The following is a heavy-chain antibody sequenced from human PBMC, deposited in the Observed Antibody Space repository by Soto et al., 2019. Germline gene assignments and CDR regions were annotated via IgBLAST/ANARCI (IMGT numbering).Heavy chain of an antibody. CDR1: GYTFTNYG. V-gene: IGHV1-18*01. D-gene: IGHD1-1*01. CDR3: ATFLQLRPLGY. CDR2: ITTYNGNT. J-gene: IGHJ4*02. Sequence: VQLVQSGGEVKKPGASVNVSCKTSGYTFTNYGISWVRQAPGQGLEFMGWITTYNGNTTYAQKFQDRVTMTRDTSTSTAYMEVRSLRSDDAAMYYCATFLQLRPLGYWGQGTLVTVSS.